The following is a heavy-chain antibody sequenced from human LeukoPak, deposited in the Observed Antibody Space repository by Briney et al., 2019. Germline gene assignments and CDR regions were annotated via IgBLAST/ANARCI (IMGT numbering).Heavy chain of an antibody. V-gene: IGHV4-39*07. Sequence: SETLSLTCTVSGGSISSSSYYWGWIRQPPGKGLEWIGSIYYSGSTYYNPSLKSRVTISVDTSKNQFSLKLSSVTAADTAVYYCARDKGYYGMDVWGQGTTVTVSS. CDR1: GGSISSSSYY. CDR2: IYYSGST. CDR3: ARDKGYYGMDV. J-gene: IGHJ6*02.